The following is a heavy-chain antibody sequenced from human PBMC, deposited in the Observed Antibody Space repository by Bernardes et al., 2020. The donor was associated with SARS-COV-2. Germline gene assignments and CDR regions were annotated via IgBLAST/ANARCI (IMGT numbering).Heavy chain of an antibody. J-gene: IGHJ4*02. D-gene: IGHD3-10*01. V-gene: IGHV4-59*01. Sequence: SETLSLTCTVSGGSISSYYWSWIRQPPGKGLEWIGYIYYSGSTNYNPSLKSRVTISVDTSKNQFSLKLSSVTAADTAVYYCARTRSGAVTTLGYWGQGTLVTVSS. CDR3: ARTRSGAVTTLGY. CDR1: GGSISSYY. CDR2: IYYSGST.